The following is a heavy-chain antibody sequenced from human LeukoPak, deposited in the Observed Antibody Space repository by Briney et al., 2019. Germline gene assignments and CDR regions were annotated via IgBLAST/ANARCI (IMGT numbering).Heavy chain of an antibody. J-gene: IGHJ1*01. Sequence: QTGGSLRLSCAASGFTVSSNYMSWVRQAPGKGLEWVSVIYSGGSTYYADSVKGRFTISRDNSKNTLYLQMNRLRAEDTAVYYCAGDYGDYGVYFQHWGQGTLVTVSS. V-gene: IGHV3-66*01. D-gene: IGHD4-17*01. CDR1: GFTVSSNY. CDR3: AGDYGDYGVYFQH. CDR2: IYSGGST.